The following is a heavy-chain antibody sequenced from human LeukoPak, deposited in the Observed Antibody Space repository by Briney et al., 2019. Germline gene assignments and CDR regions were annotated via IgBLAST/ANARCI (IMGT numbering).Heavy chain of an antibody. CDR1: GFTFSSYS. J-gene: IGHJ4*02. Sequence: GGSLRLSCAASGFTFSSYSMNWVRQAPGQGLEWVSYISTSSSTRYYADSVKGRFTISRDNAKNSLYLQMNSLRAEDTAVYYCAGRRSRSWYVHCFHFWGQGTLDTVFS. V-gene: IGHV3-48*01. CDR3: AGRRSRSWYVHCFHF. CDR2: ISTSSSTR. D-gene: IGHD6-13*01.